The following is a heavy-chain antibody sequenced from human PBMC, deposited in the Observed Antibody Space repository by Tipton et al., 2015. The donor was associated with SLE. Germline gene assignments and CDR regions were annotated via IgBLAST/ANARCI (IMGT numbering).Heavy chain of an antibody. Sequence: TLSLTCAVYGGSFSGYYWSWIRQPPGKGLEWIGEINHSGSTNYNPSLKSRVTISVDTSKNQFSLKLNSVTAADTAVYYCARASGSSWDQWFDPWGQGTLVTVSS. D-gene: IGHD6-13*01. J-gene: IGHJ5*02. V-gene: IGHV4-34*01. CDR3: ARASGSSWDQWFDP. CDR1: GGSFSGYY. CDR2: INHSGST.